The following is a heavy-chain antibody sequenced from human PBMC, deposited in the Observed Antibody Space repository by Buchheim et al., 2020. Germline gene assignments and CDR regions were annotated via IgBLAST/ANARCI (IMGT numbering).Heavy chain of an antibody. CDR1: GFTFSDYY. CDR2: ISSSSNSI. J-gene: IGHJ6*02. Sequence: QVQLVESGGGLVKPGRSLRLSCAASGFTFSDYYMSWIRQAPGKGLEWISYISSSSNSIYYADSVKGRVTISRDNAKNSLYLQMDSLRAEDTAIYYCARDVTAVLTFYYYGMDVWGQGT. CDR3: ARDVTAVLTFYYYGMDV. V-gene: IGHV3-11*01. D-gene: IGHD4/OR15-4a*01.